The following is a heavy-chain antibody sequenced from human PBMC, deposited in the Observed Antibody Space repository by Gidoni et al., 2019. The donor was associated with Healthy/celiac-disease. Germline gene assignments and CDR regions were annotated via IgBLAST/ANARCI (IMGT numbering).Heavy chain of an antibody. CDR3: ARGGGGIYYDSSGYRI. CDR1: GGSFSGYY. Sequence: QVQLQQWGAGLLKPSETLSLTCAVYGGSFSGYYWSWIRQPPGKGLEWIGEITHSGSTNYNPSLKSRVTISVDTSKNQFSLKLSSVTAADTAVYYCARGGGGIYYDSSGYRIWGQGTLVTVSS. CDR2: ITHSGST. V-gene: IGHV4-34*01. J-gene: IGHJ4*02. D-gene: IGHD3-22*01.